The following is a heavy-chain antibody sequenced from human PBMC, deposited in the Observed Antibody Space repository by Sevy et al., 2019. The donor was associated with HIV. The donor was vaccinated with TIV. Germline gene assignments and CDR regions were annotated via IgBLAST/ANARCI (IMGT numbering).Heavy chain of an antibody. CDR2: IDTSGNT. CDR3: ARDFSITIFGVVTLTLGMDV. Sequence: SETLSLTCTVSGGSISNYYWSWIRQPAGRGLEWIGRIDTSGNTNYNPSLKSRVTMSVDTSKKQVSLKLSSVTAADTAVYYCARDFSITIFGVVTLTLGMDVWGQGTTVTVSS. V-gene: IGHV4-4*07. D-gene: IGHD3-3*01. CDR1: GGSISNYY. J-gene: IGHJ6*02.